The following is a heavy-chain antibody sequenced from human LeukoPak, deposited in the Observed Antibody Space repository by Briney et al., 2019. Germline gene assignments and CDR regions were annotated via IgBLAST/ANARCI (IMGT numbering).Heavy chain of an antibody. D-gene: IGHD6-19*01. V-gene: IGHV1-18*01. J-gene: IGHJ4*02. CDR1: GYTFTSYG. Sequence: ASVKVSCTASGYTFTSYGISWVRQAPGQGLEWMGWISAYNGNTNYAQKLQGRVTMTTDTSTSTAYMELRSLRSDDTAVYYCARDQRSRIAVAGTGGDYWGQGTLVTVSS. CDR2: ISAYNGNT. CDR3: ARDQRSRIAVAGTGGDY.